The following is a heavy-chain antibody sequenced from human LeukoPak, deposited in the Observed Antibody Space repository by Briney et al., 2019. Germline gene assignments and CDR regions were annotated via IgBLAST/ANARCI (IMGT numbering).Heavy chain of an antibody. J-gene: IGHJ4*02. Sequence: SSETLSLTCTVSGGSISTSNYYWGWIRQPPWKGLEWIGNIFYSGSTFYNPSLKSRVTISVDTSKTQFSLKLTSVAAADTALYYCARDRYSSGWFDYWGQGTLVTISS. V-gene: IGHV4-39*07. CDR3: ARDRYSSGWFDY. CDR1: GGSISTSNYY. CDR2: IFYSGST. D-gene: IGHD6-19*01.